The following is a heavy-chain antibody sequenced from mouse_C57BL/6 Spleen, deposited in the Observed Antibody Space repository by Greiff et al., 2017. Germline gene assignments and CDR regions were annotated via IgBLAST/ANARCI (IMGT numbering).Heavy chain of an antibody. V-gene: IGHV1-26*01. CDR2: INPNNGGT. Sequence: EVQLQQSGPELVKPGASVKISCKASGYTFTDYYMNWVKQSHGKSLEWIGDINPNNGGTSYNQKFKGKATLTVDKSSSTAYMELRSLTSEDSAVYYCARSRGSGYFDYWGQGTILTVSS. J-gene: IGHJ2*01. CDR1: GYTFTDYY. CDR3: ARSRGSGYFDY. D-gene: IGHD3-2*02.